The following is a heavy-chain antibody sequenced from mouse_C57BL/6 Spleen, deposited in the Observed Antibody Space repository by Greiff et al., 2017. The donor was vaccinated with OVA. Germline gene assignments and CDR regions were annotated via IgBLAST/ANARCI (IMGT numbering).Heavy chain of an antibody. D-gene: IGHD1-1*01. CDR2: IRSKSNNYAT. CDR3: VRQGVYYGSSYRYFDV. CDR1: GFSFNTYA. Sequence: EVKLVESGGGLVQPKGSLKLSCAASGFSFNTYAMNWVRQAPGKGLEWVARIRSKSNNYATYYADSVKDRFTISRDDSESMLYLQMNNLKTEDTAMDYCVRQGVYYGSSYRYFDVWGTGTTVTVSS. J-gene: IGHJ1*03. V-gene: IGHV10-1*01.